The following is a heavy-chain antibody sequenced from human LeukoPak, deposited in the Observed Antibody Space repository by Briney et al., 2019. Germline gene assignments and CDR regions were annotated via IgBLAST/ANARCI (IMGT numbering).Heavy chain of an antibody. CDR2: IDSTSTYI. J-gene: IGHJ4*02. CDR3: VAAAGYYFDY. V-gene: IGHV3-21*01. D-gene: IGHD6-25*01. Sequence: GGTLRLSCAASGFTFITYSMNWVRQAPGKGLEWVSSIDSTSTYIFYADSLKGRVTISRDNAKNSLILHMNSLRAEDTAVYYCVAAAGYYFDYWGQGTLVTVSS. CDR1: GFTFITYS.